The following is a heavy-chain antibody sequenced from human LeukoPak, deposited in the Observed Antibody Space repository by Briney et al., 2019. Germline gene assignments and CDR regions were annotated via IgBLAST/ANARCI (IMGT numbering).Heavy chain of an antibody. Sequence: PGGSQRLFCAAYGFTFSSDSMNWVRLQPGRWMEWVAVISNDGINKYYADSMKGRFTISRGNSKNTLYLQMNSLRAEDTAVYYCAKDRDSSGLDYWGQGTLVTVSS. V-gene: IGHV3-30*18. CDR2: ISNDGINK. J-gene: IGHJ4*02. D-gene: IGHD3-22*01. CDR1: GFTFSSDS. CDR3: AKDRDSSGLDY.